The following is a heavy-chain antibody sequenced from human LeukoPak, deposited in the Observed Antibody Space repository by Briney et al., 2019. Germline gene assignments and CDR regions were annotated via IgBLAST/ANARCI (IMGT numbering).Heavy chain of an antibody. D-gene: IGHD3-22*01. Sequence: PSETLSLTCAVYGGSFSAYYWSWIRQPPGKGLEWIGEINHSGSTHYNPSLKSRVTISVDTSKNQFSLKLSSVTAADTAVYYCARVEVITMIVNYWGQGTLVTVSS. J-gene: IGHJ4*02. CDR1: GGSFSAYY. CDR2: INHSGST. CDR3: ARVEVITMIVNY. V-gene: IGHV4-34*01.